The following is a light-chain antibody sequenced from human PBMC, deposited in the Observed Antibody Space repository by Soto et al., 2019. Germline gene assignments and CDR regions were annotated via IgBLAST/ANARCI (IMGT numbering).Light chain of an antibody. CDR1: QSISSW. J-gene: IGKJ1*01. V-gene: IGKV1-5*01. Sequence: DIQMTQSPSTLSASVGYRFTITCRASQSISSWLAWYQQKPGKAPKLLIYDASSLESGVPSRFSGSGSGTEFTLTISSLQPDDFATYYCQQYNSYGTFGQGTKGDIK. CDR2: DAS. CDR3: QQYNSYGT.